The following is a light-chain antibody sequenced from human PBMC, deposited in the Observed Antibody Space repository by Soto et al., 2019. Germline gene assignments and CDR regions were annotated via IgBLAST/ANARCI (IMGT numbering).Light chain of an antibody. CDR1: QDIRGY. CDR2: TSS. V-gene: IGKV1-27*01. J-gene: IGKJ4*01. CDR3: QKQYKAPLA. Sequence: DVQVPQAPCTGSRAVVDRLTVSCVASQDIRGYLTWYQQKPGKVPELLIYTSSTLQSGVPSRRSSCRAWTYQLHRITSLQPGDVGTHYFQKQYKAPLAVGAGTKVDIK.